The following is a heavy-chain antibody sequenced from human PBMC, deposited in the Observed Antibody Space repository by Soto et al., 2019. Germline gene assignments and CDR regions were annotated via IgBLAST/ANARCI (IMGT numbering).Heavy chain of an antibody. J-gene: IGHJ4*02. Sequence: QLQLQESGSGLVKPSQTLSLTCAVSGGSISSGGYSWSWIRQPPGKGLEWIGYIYHSGSTYYNPSLKSRVTISVDRSKNQFSLKLSSVTAADTAVYYCARAIGWFGELLGGYYFDYWGQGPWSPSPQ. CDR1: GGSISSGGYS. D-gene: IGHD3-10*01. CDR2: IYHSGST. V-gene: IGHV4-30-2*01. CDR3: ARAIGWFGELLGGYYFDY.